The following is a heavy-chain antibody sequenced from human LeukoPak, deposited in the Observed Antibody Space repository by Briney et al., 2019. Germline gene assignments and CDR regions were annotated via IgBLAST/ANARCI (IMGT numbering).Heavy chain of an antibody. CDR3: ARTQTGTTYYYYGMDV. CDR2: IDSSGGGT. J-gene: IGHJ6*02. D-gene: IGHD1-1*01. Sequence: QPGGSLRLSCAASGFTFSICAMGWVRQAPGKGLEWVSLIDSSGGGTYYTDSVKGRFTISRDNSKNMLYLQMNSLRAEDTAVYYCARTQTGTTYYYYGMDVWGQGTTVTVSS. V-gene: IGHV3-23*01. CDR1: GFTFSICA.